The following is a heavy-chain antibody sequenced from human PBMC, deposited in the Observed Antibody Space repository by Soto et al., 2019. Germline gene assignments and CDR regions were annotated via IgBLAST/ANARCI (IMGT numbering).Heavy chain of an antibody. CDR2: IDPSDSDT. Sequence: GESLKISCKASGYSFTTYLITWVRQMPGKGLEWVGKIDPSDSDTNNSPSIQGHVIITADKSSSTVFLQWSSLKASDTAMYYCARLGHDYSNSGMDVWGQGTTVTVSS. V-gene: IGHV5-10-1*01. J-gene: IGHJ6*02. CDR3: ARLGHDYSNSGMDV. D-gene: IGHD4-4*01. CDR1: GYSFTTYL.